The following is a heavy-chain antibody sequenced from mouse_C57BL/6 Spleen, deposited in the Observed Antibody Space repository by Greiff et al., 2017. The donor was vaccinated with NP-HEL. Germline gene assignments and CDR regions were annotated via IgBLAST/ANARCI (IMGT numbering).Heavy chain of an antibody. J-gene: IGHJ3*01. CDR2: IYPGNSDT. Sequence: VQLQQSGTVLARPGASVKMSCKTSGYTFTSYWMHWVKQRPGQGLEWIGAIYPGNSDTSYNQKFKGKAKLTAVTSASTAYMELSSLTNEDSAVYDCTRRSDSSGYWFAYWGQGTLVTVSA. CDR3: TRRSDSSGYWFAY. V-gene: IGHV1-5*01. D-gene: IGHD3-2*02. CDR1: GYTFTSYW.